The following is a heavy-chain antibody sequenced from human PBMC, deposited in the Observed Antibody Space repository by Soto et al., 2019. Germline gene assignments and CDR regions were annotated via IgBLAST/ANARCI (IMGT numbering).Heavy chain of an antibody. V-gene: IGHV3-74*01. J-gene: IGHJ4*02. D-gene: IGHD2-2*01. CDR1: GFTFSSYW. Sequence: GGSLRLSCAASGFTFSSYWMHWVRQAPGQGLVWVSRINSDGSSTTYADSVKGRFTISRDNAKNTLYLQMNRLRVEDTAVYYWARDRTAASADYWGQGAQVTVSS. CDR2: INSDGSST. CDR3: ARDRTAASADY.